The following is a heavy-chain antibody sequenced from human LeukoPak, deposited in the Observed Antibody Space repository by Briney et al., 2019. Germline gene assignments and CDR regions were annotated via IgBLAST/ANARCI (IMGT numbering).Heavy chain of an antibody. V-gene: IGHV3-23*01. J-gene: IGHJ4*02. CDR2: ISGSGGST. Sequence: GGSLRLSCAASGSTFSGYAMSWVRQAPGKGLEWVSAISGSGGSTYYADSVKGRFTISRDNSKNTLYLQMNSLRAEDTAVYYCAKGRIDYGDYVYFDYWGQGTLVTVSS. CDR1: GSTFSGYA. D-gene: IGHD4-17*01. CDR3: AKGRIDYGDYVYFDY.